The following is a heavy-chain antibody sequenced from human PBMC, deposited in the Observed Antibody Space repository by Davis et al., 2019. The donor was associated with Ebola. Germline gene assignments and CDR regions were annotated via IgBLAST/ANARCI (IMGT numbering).Heavy chain of an antibody. D-gene: IGHD3-3*01. CDR2: INSDGSST. V-gene: IGHV3-74*01. CDR3: ARDSDDFWSGYPYYFDY. CDR1: GFTFSSYW. Sequence: GESLKISCAASGFTFSSYWMHWVRQAPGKGLVWVSRINSDGSSTSYADSVKGRFTISRDNAKNSLYLQMNSLRDEDTAVYYCARDSDDFWSGYPYYFDYWGQGTLVTVSS. J-gene: IGHJ4*02.